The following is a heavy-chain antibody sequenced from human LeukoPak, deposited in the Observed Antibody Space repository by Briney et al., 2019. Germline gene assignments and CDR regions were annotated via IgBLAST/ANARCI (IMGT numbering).Heavy chain of an antibody. J-gene: IGHJ3*02. D-gene: IGHD5-12*01. V-gene: IGHV4-61*05. CDR2: IYYSGST. CDR3: ARLGSGYASDAFDI. Sequence: PSETLSLTCTVSGGSISSSSYYWSWIRQPPEKRLEWIGYIYYSGSTNYNPSLKSRVTISVDTSKNQFSLKLSSVTAADTAVYYCARLGSGYASDAFDIWGQGTMVTVSS. CDR1: GGSISSSSYY.